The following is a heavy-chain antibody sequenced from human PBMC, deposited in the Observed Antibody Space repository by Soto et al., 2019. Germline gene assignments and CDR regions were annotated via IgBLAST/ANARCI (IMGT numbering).Heavy chain of an antibody. CDR2: IYQSGST. J-gene: IGHJ4*02. CDR3: ARQQYYVSRGVFDY. CDR1: GYSISTGNY. Sequence: SETLSLTCPVSGYSISTGNYWGWIRQPPGKGLEWIGSIYQSGSTYYNPSLRGRATITVDTSKNQFSLKLSSVTAADTAVYYCARQQYYVSRGVFDYWGQGTLVTVSS. D-gene: IGHD3-16*01. V-gene: IGHV4-38-2*01.